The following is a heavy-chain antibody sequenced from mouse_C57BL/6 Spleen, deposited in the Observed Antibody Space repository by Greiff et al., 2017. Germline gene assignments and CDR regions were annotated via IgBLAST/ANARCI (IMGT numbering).Heavy chain of an antibody. D-gene: IGHD4-1*01. CDR1: GYAFSSSW. Sequence: VQLQQSGPELVKPGASVKISCKASGYAFSSSWMNWVKQRPGKGLEWIGRIYPGDGDTNYNGKFKGKATLTADKSSSTAYMQLSSLTSEDSAVYFCARSGTDYWGQGTTLTVSS. J-gene: IGHJ2*01. CDR2: IYPGDGDT. V-gene: IGHV1-82*01. CDR3: ARSGTDY.